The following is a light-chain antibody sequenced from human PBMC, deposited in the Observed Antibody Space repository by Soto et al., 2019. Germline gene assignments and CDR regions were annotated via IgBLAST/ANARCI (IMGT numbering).Light chain of an antibody. Sequence: DIVLTQSPESLAVSLGERATINCESSQSLLYGSNNKNYLAWYQQKPGQPPKLLIYWSSTRASGVPDRFTGSRSGTDITPTISSMHAEDLPLYHSQQYYGNPHTFAQQPKVDIK. J-gene: IGKJ2*01. CDR3: QQYYGNPHT. CDR2: WSS. V-gene: IGKV4-1*01. CDR1: QSLLYGSNNKNY.